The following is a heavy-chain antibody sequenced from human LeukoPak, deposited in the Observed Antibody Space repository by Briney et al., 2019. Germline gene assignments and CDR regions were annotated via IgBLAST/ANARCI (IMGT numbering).Heavy chain of an antibody. CDR2: ISHSGST. J-gene: IGHJ4*02. CDR1: GYSISRGYH. Sequence: SETLSLTCGVSGYSISRGYHWGWIRQPTGKGLEWIGSISHSGSTYYNPSLKSRVTISVDTSKNQFSVKLSSVTAADTAVYYCARHHLYDSSGDGRYYFDYWGQGTLVTVSS. D-gene: IGHD3-22*01. CDR3: ARHHLYDSSGDGRYYFDY. V-gene: IGHV4-38-2*01.